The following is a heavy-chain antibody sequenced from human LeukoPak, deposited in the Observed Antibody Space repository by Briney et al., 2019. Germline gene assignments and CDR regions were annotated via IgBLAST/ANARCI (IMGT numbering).Heavy chain of an antibody. V-gene: IGHV3-30*03. Sequence: GRSLRLSCAASGFTFSSYGMHWVRQAPGKGLEWVAVISYDGSNKYYADSVKGRFTISRDNSKNTLYLQMNSLRAEDTAVYYCASGYYDSSGYNWGQGTLVTVSS. J-gene: IGHJ4*02. CDR3: ASGYYDSSGYN. CDR1: GFTFSSYG. CDR2: ISYDGSNK. D-gene: IGHD3-22*01.